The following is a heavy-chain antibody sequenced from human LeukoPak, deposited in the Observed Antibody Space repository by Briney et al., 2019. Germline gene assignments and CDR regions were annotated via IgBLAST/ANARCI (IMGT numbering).Heavy chain of an antibody. J-gene: IGHJ4*02. CDR1: GFTFSSYW. CDR2: MKEDGSEK. Sequence: GGSLRLSCAASGFTFSSYWMTWVRQAPGEGLEWVASMKEDGSEKYYMDSVRGRFTISRDNAENSLYLQMNSLRAEDTAVYYCARARDIDYWGQGTLVTVSS. CDR3: ARARDIDY. V-gene: IGHV3-7*03. D-gene: IGHD5-24*01.